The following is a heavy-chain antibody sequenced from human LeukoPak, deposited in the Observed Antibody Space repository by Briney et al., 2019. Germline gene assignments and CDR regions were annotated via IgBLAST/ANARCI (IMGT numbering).Heavy chain of an antibody. CDR1: GGTFSSYA. Sequence: SVKVSFKASGGTFSSYAISWVRQAPGQGLEWMGGIIPIFGTANYAQKFQGRVTITADESTSTAYMELSSLRSEDTAVYYCARDPPYDFWSGYYYYGMDVWGQGTTVTVSS. J-gene: IGHJ6*02. CDR3: ARDPPYDFWSGYYYYGMDV. CDR2: IIPIFGTA. V-gene: IGHV1-69*01. D-gene: IGHD3-3*01.